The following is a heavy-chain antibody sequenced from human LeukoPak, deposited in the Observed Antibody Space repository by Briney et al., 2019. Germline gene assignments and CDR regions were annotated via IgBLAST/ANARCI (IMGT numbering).Heavy chain of an antibody. CDR2: ISSSSSYI. J-gene: IGHJ4*02. V-gene: IGHV3-21*01. D-gene: IGHD3-22*01. CDR1: GFTFSSYS. Sequence: GGSLRLSCAASGFTFSSYSVNWVRQAPGKGLEWVSSISSSSSYIYYADSVKGRFTISRDSAKNSLYLQMNSLRAEDTAVYYCARAQYYYDSSGYYYFDYWGQGTLVTVSS. CDR3: ARAQYYYDSSGYYYFDY.